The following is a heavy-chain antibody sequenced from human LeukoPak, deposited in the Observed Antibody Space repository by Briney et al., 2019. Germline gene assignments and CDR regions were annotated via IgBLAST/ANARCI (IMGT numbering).Heavy chain of an antibody. D-gene: IGHD2-2*01. CDR2: ISTNGST. J-gene: IGHJ5*02. CDR1: GGSITSGDYH. Sequence: SETLSLTCTVSGGSITSGDYHWTWIRQPAGRGLDWIVRISTNGSTSYNPSLKSRVTVSLDTSKNQFSLDLNSVTAADTAVYYCARGGVPGANWLDPWGQGTLVTVSS. V-gene: IGHV4-61*02. CDR3: ARGGVPGANWLDP.